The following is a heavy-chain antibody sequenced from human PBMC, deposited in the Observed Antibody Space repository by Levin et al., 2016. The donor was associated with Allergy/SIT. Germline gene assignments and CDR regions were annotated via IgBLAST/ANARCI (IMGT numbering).Heavy chain of an antibody. CDR2: IRSKAYGGTT. D-gene: IGHD4-23*01. J-gene: IGHJ4*02. CDR3: TRVMERRWYQRKADWFDY. Sequence: WIRQPPGKGLEWVGFIRSKAYGGTTEYAASVKGRFTISRDDSKSIAYLQMNSLKTEDTAVYYCTRVMERRWYQRKADWFDYWGQGTLVTVSS. V-gene: IGHV3-49*02.